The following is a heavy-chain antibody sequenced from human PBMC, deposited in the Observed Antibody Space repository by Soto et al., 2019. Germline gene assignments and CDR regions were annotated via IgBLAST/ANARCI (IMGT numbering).Heavy chain of an antibody. V-gene: IGHV1-2*02. CDR2: INPNSGGT. D-gene: IGHD3-3*01. CDR3: AREGPITISGYYYGMDV. Sequence: ASVKVSCKASGYTFTGYYMHWVRQAPGQGLEWMGWINPNSGGTNYAQKFQGRVTMTRDTSISTAYMELSRLRSDDTAVYYCAREGPITISGYYYGMDVWGQGTTVTVSS. CDR1: GYTFTGYY. J-gene: IGHJ6*02.